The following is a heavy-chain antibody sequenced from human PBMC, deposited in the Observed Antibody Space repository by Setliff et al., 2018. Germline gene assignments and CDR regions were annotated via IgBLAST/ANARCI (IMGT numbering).Heavy chain of an antibody. CDR1: AYSFTNYG. D-gene: IGHD6-19*01. CDR2: ISAYDGNT. V-gene: IGHV1-18*01. J-gene: IGHJ4*02. Sequence: ASVKVSCKASAYSFTNYGITWVRQAPGQGLEWMGWISAYDGNTRFAQNIQGRVTLTTDTPTSTAYMELRSLRSDDTAVYYCARSPPKRGFGSGWYGDFWGQGTLVTVSS. CDR3: ARSPPKRGFGSGWYGDF.